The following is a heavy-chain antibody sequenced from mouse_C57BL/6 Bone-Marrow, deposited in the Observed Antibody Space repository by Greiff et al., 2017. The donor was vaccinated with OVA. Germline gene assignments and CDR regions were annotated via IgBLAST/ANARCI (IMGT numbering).Heavy chain of an antibody. J-gene: IGHJ3*01. CDR2: INPNNGGT. V-gene: IGHV1-18*01. CDR1: GYTFTDYN. D-gene: IGHD1-1*01. CDR3: AREGWDDYYGSSWRFAY. Sequence: VQLQQSGPELVKPGASVKIPCKASGYTFTDYNMDWVKQSHGKSLEWIGDINPNNGGTIYNQKFKGKATLTVDKSSSTAYMELRSLTSEDTSVYYCAREGWDDYYGSSWRFAYWGQGTLVTVSA.